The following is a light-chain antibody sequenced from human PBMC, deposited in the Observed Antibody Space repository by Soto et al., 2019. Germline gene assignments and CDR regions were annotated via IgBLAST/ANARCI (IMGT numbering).Light chain of an antibody. CDR1: SSNIGAGYD. CDR2: GNS. J-gene: IGLJ1*01. V-gene: IGLV1-40*01. CDR3: QSYDSSLSGYV. Sequence: QSVLTQPPSVSGAPGQRVTIPCTGSSSNIGAGYDVHWYQQLPGTAPKLLIYGNSNRPSGVPDRFSGSKSGTSASLAITGLQAEDEADYYCQSYDSSLSGYVFGPRTKVTVL.